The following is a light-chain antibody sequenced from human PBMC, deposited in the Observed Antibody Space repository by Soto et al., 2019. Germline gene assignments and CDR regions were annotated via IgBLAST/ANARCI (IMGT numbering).Light chain of an antibody. CDR3: SSYTSSSTLYV. CDR2: DVS. V-gene: IGLV2-14*01. CDR1: SSDVGGYNY. J-gene: IGLJ1*01. Sequence: QSVLTQPASVSGSPGQSITISCTGTSSDVGGYNYVSWYQQHPGKAPKLMIYDVSNRPSGVSNRFSGSKSGNTASLTISGLQAEDEADYCCSSYTSSSTLYVFGAGTRSPS.